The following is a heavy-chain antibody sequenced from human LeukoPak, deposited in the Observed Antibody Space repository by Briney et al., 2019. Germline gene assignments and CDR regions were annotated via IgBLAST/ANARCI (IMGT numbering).Heavy chain of an antibody. V-gene: IGHV3-30-3*01. D-gene: IGHD5-18*01. J-gene: IGHJ4*02. CDR1: GFTFSSYA. CDR2: ISYDGSNK. CDR3: ARVQRANTAIDY. Sequence: GGSLRPSCAASGFTFSSYAMHWVRQAPGKGLEWVAVISYDGSNKYYADSVKGRFTISRDNSKNTLYLQMNSLRAEDTAVYYCARVQRANTAIDYWGQGTLVTVSS.